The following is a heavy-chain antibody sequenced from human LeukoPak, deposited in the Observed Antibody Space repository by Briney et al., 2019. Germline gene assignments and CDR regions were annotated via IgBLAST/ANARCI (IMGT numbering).Heavy chain of an antibody. V-gene: IGHV4-39*07. CDR2: IYYSGST. D-gene: IGHD3-9*01. CDR3: ARDRGDILTGYYHDY. J-gene: IGHJ4*02. Sequence: SETLSLTCTVSGGSISSSSYYWGWIRQPPGKGLEWIGSIYYSGSTYYNPSLKSRVTISVDTSKNQFSLKLSSVTAADTAVYYCARDRGDILTGYYHDYWGQGTLVTVSS. CDR1: GGSISSSSYY.